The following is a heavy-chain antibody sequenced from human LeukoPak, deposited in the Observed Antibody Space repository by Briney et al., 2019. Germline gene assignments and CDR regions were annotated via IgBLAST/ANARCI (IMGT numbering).Heavy chain of an antibody. Sequence: GGSLRLSCAASGFTFSSYAMSWVRQVPGKGLEWVSGISGGGGSTYYADSVKGRFTISRDNAKNSLSLQTNSLRAEDTAVYYCARGLGTTVTNEYYYDSSGYYDGGLDYWGQGTLVTVSS. CDR3: ARGLGTTVTNEYYYDSSGYYDGGLDY. V-gene: IGHV3-23*01. D-gene: IGHD3-22*01. CDR2: ISGGGGST. J-gene: IGHJ4*02. CDR1: GFTFSSYA.